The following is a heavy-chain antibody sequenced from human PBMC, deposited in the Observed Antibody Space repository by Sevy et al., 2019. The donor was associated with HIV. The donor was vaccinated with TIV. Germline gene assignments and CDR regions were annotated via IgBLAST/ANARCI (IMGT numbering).Heavy chain of an antibody. Sequence: GGSLRLSCEASGFTFSSYVMSWVRQAPGKGLEWLSAISGNGGNTYYADAVNGRFFISRDNSRNTLYLQINSLRADDTAVYYCAKASGFSDCWGQGTLVTVSS. J-gene: IGHJ4*02. V-gene: IGHV3-23*01. CDR3: AKASGFSDC. CDR2: ISGNGGNT. CDR1: GFTFSSYV. D-gene: IGHD3-10*01.